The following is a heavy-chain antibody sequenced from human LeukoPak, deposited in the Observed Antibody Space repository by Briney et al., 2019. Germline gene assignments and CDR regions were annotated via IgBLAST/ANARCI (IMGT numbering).Heavy chain of an antibody. J-gene: IGHJ6*02. Sequence: GGSLRLSCAASGFIFSNDAMHWVRQAPGKGLEWVAVISYDGSNKYYADSVKGRFTISRDNSKNTLYLQMNSLRAEDTAVYYCAKDHPIGGMDVWGQGTTVTVSS. CDR2: ISYDGSNK. CDR3: AKDHPIGGMDV. D-gene: IGHD3-22*01. V-gene: IGHV3-30-3*02. CDR1: GFIFSNDA.